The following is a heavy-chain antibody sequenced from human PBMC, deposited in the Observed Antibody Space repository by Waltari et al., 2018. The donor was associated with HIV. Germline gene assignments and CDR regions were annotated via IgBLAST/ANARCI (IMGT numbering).Heavy chain of an antibody. J-gene: IGHJ4*02. V-gene: IGHV3-30-3*01. CDR3: ARDPQYCSSTSCSYYFDY. CDR2: ISYDGSNK. D-gene: IGHD2-2*01. Sequence: QVQLVESGGGVVQPGRSLRISCAASGFTFSRYALHWVGQAPGKGLEWVAVISYDGSNKYYADSVKGRFTISRDNSKNTLYLQMNSLRAEDTAVYYCARDPQYCSSTSCSYYFDYWGQGTLVTVSS. CDR1: GFTFSRYA.